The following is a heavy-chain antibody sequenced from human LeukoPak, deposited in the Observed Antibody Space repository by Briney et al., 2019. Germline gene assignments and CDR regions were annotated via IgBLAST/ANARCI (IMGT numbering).Heavy chain of an antibody. CDR3: AGDGYNYVY. J-gene: IGHJ4*02. D-gene: IGHD5-24*01. V-gene: IGHV4-59*01. CDR1: GGSISGYY. CDR2: IYYSGST. Sequence: SETLSLTCTVSGGSISGYYWSWIRQPPGKGLEWIGYIYYSGSTNYNPSLKSRVTISVDTSKNQFSLKLSSVTAADTAVYYCAGDGYNYVYWGQGTLVTVSS.